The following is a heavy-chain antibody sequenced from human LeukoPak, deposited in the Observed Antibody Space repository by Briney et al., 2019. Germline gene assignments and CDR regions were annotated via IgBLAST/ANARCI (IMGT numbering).Heavy chain of an antibody. J-gene: IGHJ4*02. D-gene: IGHD6-19*01. CDR1: GGSISSGGYY. Sequence: SQTLSLTCTVSGGSISSGGYYWSWLRQHPGKGLEWIGYIYYSGSTYYNPSLKSRVTISVDTSKNQFSLKLSSVTAADTAVYYCARGRIAVAGNDYWGQGTLVTVSS. V-gene: IGHV4-31*03. CDR2: IYYSGST. CDR3: ARGRIAVAGNDY.